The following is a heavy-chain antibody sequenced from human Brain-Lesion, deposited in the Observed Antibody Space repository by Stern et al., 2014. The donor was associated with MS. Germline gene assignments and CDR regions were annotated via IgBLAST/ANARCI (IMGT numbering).Heavy chain of an antibody. D-gene: IGHD5-18*01. J-gene: IGHJ4*02. CDR1: GFSVSTNF. CDR2: MYSRGGT. CDR3: ARKTDTAVGGDY. Sequence: EVQLEESGGGLIQPGGSLRLSCAASGFSVSTNFMSWVRQAPGKGLEWVSLMYSRGGTNYAESVKGRFTISRDSSKNTLYLQMSDLRAEDTAVYYCARKTDTAVGGDYWGPGTLVTVSS. V-gene: IGHV3-53*01.